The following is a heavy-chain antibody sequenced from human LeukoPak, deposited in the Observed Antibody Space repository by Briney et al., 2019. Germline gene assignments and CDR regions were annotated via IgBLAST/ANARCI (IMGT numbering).Heavy chain of an antibody. Sequence: PSETLSLTCIVSGASISSSTYYWGWVRQPPGKGLEWIGSVYSSGRTCYNPSLKSRVTISGDTSKNQISLRLSSVTAADTALYYCARHPDSHTSGFIDWWGQGTLVTVST. CDR1: GASISSSTYY. CDR3: ARHPDSHTSGFIDW. V-gene: IGHV4-39*01. CDR2: VYSSGRT. J-gene: IGHJ4*02. D-gene: IGHD5-12*01.